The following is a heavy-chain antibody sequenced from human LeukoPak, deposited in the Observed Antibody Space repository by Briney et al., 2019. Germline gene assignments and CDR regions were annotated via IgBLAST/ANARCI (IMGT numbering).Heavy chain of an antibody. V-gene: IGHV3-48*04. Sequence: PGGSLRLSCAASGFNFSIYSMNWVRQAPGKGLEWVSYISHTGTTMSYADSVKGRFTISRDNARNSLYLQMNSLRAEDTAVYYCAIPPLSGSGSSRPLAGMDVWGQGTTVTVSS. CDR3: AIPPLSGSGSSRPLAGMDV. J-gene: IGHJ6*02. CDR2: ISHTGTTM. CDR1: GFNFSIYS. D-gene: IGHD3-10*01.